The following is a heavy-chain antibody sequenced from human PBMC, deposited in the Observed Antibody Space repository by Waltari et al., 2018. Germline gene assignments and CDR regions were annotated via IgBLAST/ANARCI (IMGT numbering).Heavy chain of an antibody. Sequence: QVQLLESGGGVVQPGGSLRLSCAASGFTFSSYGMHWVRQAPGKGLEWVAFIQYDGSSKNYEDSVKGRFTISRDNSKNTVYLQMKGLRVEDTAVYFCLGFSIFTGGYWGQGNLVTVSS. CDR1: GFTFSSYG. CDR3: LGFSIFTGGY. CDR2: IQYDGSSK. D-gene: IGHD3-3*01. J-gene: IGHJ4*02. V-gene: IGHV3-30*02.